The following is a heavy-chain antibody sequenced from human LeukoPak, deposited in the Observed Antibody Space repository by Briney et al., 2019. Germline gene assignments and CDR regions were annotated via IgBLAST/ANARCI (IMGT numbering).Heavy chain of an antibody. D-gene: IGHD2-15*01. J-gene: IGHJ5*02. CDR3: ARAVGCSGGSCYRGDWFDP. V-gene: IGHV4-59*12. CDR1: GGSISSYY. Sequence: SETLSLTCTVSGGSISSYYWSWIRQPPGKGLEWIGYIYYSGSTSYKPSLKSRVTISVDTSKNQFSLKLSSVTAADTAVYYCARAVGCSGGSCYRGDWFDPWGQGTLVTVSS. CDR2: IYYSGST.